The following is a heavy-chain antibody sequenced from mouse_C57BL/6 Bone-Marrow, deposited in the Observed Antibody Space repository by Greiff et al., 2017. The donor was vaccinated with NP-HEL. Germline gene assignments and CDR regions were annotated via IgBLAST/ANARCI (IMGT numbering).Heavy chain of an antibody. D-gene: IGHD1-1*01. Sequence: EVMLVESGGGLVKPGGSLKLSCAASGFTFSSYAMSWVRQTPEKRLEWVATISDGGSYTYYPDNVKGRFTISRDNAKNNLYLQMSHLKSEDTAMYYCARGLRWRGYAMDYWGQGTSVTVSS. CDR3: ARGLRWRGYAMDY. V-gene: IGHV5-4*03. CDR2: ISDGGSYT. J-gene: IGHJ4*01. CDR1: GFTFSSYA.